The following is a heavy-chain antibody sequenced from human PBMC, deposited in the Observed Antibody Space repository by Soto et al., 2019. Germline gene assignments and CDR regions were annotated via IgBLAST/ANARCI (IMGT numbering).Heavy chain of an antibody. V-gene: IGHV3-48*02. Sequence: GGSLRLSCAASGFTFSSYSMNWVRQAPGKGLEWVSYINRISNEIYYVDSVKGRFTISSDNAKSSLYLEMNSLRDEDTAVYYCARDSGYAFDIWGQGTMVTVSS. CDR3: ARDSGYAFDI. J-gene: IGHJ3*02. CDR2: INRISNEI. D-gene: IGHD5-12*01. CDR1: GFTFSSYS.